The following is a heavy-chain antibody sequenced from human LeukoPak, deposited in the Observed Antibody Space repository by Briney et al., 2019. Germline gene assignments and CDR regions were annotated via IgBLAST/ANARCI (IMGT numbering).Heavy chain of an antibody. CDR1: GGSINSYY. D-gene: IGHD1-20*01. J-gene: IGHJ4*02. CDR3: LNWNGGY. V-gene: IGHV4-59*01. CDR2: IYYSGST. Sequence: SETLSLTCTVSGGSINSYYWSWIRQPPGKGLEWIGYIYYSGSTNYNPSLKSRVTISVDTSKNQFSLRLSSVTAADTAVYYCLNWNGGYWGQGTLVTVSS.